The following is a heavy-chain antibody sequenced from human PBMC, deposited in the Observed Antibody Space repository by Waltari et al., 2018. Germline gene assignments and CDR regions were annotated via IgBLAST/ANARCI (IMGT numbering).Heavy chain of an antibody. CDR3: ARDKGYCAGATTGGRLCGDKRFDP. J-gene: IGHJ5*02. CDR2: IYTSGST. Sequence: QVQLQESGPGLVKPSETLSLTCTVSGGSISSYYWSWIRQPAGKGLEWIGRIYTSGSTNYNPSLKSRVTMSVDTSKNQFSLKLSSVTAADTAVYYCARDKGYCAGATTGGRLCGDKRFDPWGQGTLVTVSS. D-gene: IGHD1-26*01. CDR1: GGSISSYY. V-gene: IGHV4-4*07.